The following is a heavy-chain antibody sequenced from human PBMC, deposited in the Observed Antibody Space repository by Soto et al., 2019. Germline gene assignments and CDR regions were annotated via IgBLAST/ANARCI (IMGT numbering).Heavy chain of an antibody. J-gene: IGHJ4*02. D-gene: IGHD2-15*01. V-gene: IGHV4-34*01. CDR1: GGSFSGYY. CDR3: ARRCSGGSCYSS. CDR2: INHSGST. Sequence: SETLSLTCAVYGGSFSGYYWSWIRQPPGKGLEWIGEINHSGSTNYNPSLKSRVTISVDTSKNQFSLKLSSVTAADTAVYYCARRCSGGSCYSSWGQGTLVTVSS.